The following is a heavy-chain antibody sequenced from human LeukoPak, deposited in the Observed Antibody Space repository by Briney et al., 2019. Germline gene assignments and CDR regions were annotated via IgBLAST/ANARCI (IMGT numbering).Heavy chain of an antibody. D-gene: IGHD1-1*01. V-gene: IGHV4-38-2*02. CDR2: IYHSGST. CDR1: GDSINTYY. CDR3: ARNVSYSFDY. Sequence: SETLSLTCTVSGDSINTYYWGWIRQPPGKGLEWIGSIYHSGSTYYNPSLKSRVTISVDTSRNQFSLKLSSVTAADTAVYYCARNVSYSFDYWGQGTLVTVSS. J-gene: IGHJ4*02.